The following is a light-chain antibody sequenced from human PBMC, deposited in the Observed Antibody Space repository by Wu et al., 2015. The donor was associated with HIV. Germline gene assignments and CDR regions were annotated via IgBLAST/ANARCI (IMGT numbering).Light chain of an antibody. Sequence: EIVLTQSPATLSVSPGERATLSCRASQNINSNLAWYQQKPGQAPRLFIYAASTRATGIPARFSGSGSGTDFTLTITSMQSEDFAVFYCQQYGGSPPITFGQGTRLEIK. CDR3: QQYGGSPPIT. CDR1: QNINSN. J-gene: IGKJ5*01. CDR2: AAS. V-gene: IGKV3-15*01.